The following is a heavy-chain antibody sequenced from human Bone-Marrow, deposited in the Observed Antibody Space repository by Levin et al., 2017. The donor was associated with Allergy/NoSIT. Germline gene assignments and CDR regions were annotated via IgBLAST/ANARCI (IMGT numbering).Heavy chain of an antibody. CDR3: AGCRVEPTAPGWCNWFDA. Sequence: GESLKISCAASGFTFNSYAMNWVRQAPGKGLEWVSSINSGGTGTYYADSVKGRFTISRDNSKSTLSLQMDSLRAEDTGLHFCAGCRVEPTAPGWCNWFDAWGQGTLVTVSS. CDR2: INSGGTGT. CDR1: GFTFNSYA. J-gene: IGHJ5*02. D-gene: IGHD6-13*01. V-gene: IGHV3-23*01.